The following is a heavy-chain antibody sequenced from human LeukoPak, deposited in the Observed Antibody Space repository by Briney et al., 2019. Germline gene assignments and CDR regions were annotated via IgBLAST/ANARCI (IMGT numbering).Heavy chain of an antibody. J-gene: IGHJ4*02. V-gene: IGHV3-23*01. CDR3: AKDGSTSCYGCYFDY. CDR2: LSGSDGRT. D-gene: IGHD2-2*01. CDR1: GFTFSKYA. Sequence: GGSLRLSCSASGFTFSKYAMHWVRQAPGKGLEWVSALSGSDGRTFYADSVKGRFTISRDNSKNTLYLQMNSLRAEDTAVYYCAKDGSTSCYGCYFDYWGQGTLVTVSS.